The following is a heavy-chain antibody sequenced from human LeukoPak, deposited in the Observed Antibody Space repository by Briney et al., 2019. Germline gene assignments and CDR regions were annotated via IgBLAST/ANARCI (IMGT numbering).Heavy chain of an antibody. J-gene: IGHJ4*02. CDR1: GFTFSSYA. V-gene: IGHV3-23*01. D-gene: IGHD3-10*01. Sequence: GGSLRLSCAASGFTFSSYAMSWVRQSPGNRRGGVSAISGSGGSTYSADSGKGRFTISRDQSKNTTYLQMNSPLAEDPAVQYFAKVGPYYYGSGISGYFDYWGQGTLVTVSS. CDR3: AKVGPYYYGSGISGYFDY. CDR2: ISGSGGST.